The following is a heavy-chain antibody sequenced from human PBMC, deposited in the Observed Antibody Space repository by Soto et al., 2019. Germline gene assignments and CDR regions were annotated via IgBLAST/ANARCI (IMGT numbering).Heavy chain of an antibody. J-gene: IGHJ1*01. D-gene: IGHD6-19*01. V-gene: IGHV3-23*01. Sequence: EVQLLESGGGLVQPGGSLRLSCTASGFTFSSYAMSWARQAPGKGLEWLATFAVPYTGAQTFYADSVVGRLTISRDVSKNTLYLQLNSLRVEDTAGYYCAKDWGRIAVAGWTDWGPGTLVTVSS. CDR3: AKDWGRIAVAGWTD. CDR2: VPYTGAQT. CDR1: GFTFSSYA.